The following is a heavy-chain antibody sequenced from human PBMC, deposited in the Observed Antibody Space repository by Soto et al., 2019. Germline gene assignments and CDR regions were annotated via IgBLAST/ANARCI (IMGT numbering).Heavy chain of an antibody. Sequence: PSETLSLTCSVSGAIVTSGENYWSWARQPPGKGLEWIGYIYDSGVTNYTPALKSRVTLSLDRPNNEVSLKLRSVTAADTAVYLCVRDLAHGYTGNVWGPGALVPV. J-gene: IGHJ3*01. D-gene: IGHD5-18*01. CDR3: VRDLAHGYTGNV. V-gene: IGHV4-30-4*08. CDR2: IYDSGVT. CDR1: GAIVTSGENY.